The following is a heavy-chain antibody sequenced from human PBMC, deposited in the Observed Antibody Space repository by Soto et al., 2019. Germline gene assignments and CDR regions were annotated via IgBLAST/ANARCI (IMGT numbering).Heavy chain of an antibody. CDR3: ARGLLFITMVRGVGMDV. V-gene: IGHV4-34*01. D-gene: IGHD3-10*01. CDR2: INHSGST. Sequence: SETLSLTCAVYGGSFSGYYWSWIRQPPGKGREWIGEINHSGSTNYNPSLKSRVTISVDTSKNQFSLKLSSLTAADTAVYYCARGLLFITMVRGVGMDVWGQGTTVTVSS. J-gene: IGHJ6*02. CDR1: GGSFSGYY.